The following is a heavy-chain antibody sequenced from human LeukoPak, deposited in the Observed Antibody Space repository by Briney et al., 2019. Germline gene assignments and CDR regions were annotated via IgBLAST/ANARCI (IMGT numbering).Heavy chain of an antibody. CDR3: ARVKAGYNYGFDY. J-gene: IGHJ4*02. D-gene: IGHD5-18*01. CDR1: GGSISSDDSY. CDR2: IYYGGST. V-gene: IGHV4-30-4*01. Sequence: SETLSLTCTVSGGSISSDDSYWSWVRQPPGKGLEWIGYIYYGGSTYYNPSLKSRVIISVDTSKNQFSLKLSSVTAADTAVYYCARVKAGYNYGFDYWGQGTLVIVSS.